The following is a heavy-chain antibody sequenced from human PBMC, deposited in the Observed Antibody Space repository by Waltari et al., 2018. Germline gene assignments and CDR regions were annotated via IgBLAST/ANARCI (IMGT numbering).Heavy chain of an antibody. CDR1: GGSISSSY. V-gene: IGHV4-59*01. D-gene: IGHD5-12*01. Sequence: QVQLQESGPGLVKPSETLSLTCTVSGGSISSSYWSWIRQPPGKGLEWIGYIYYSGSTNYNPSLKSRVTISVDTSKNQFSLKLSSVTAADTAVYYCARDGDGYNYAYWGQGTLVTVSS. CDR2: IYYSGST. CDR3: ARDGDGYNYAY. J-gene: IGHJ4*02.